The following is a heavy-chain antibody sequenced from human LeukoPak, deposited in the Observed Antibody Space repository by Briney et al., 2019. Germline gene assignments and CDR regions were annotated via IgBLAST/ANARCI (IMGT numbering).Heavy chain of an antibody. J-gene: IGHJ6*02. Sequence: SVKVSCKASGYTFTSYDISWVRQAPGQGLEWMGRIIPILGIANYAQKFQGRVTITADKSTSTAYMELSSLRSEDTAVYYCARDEDGDYQRRYYYYGMDVWGQGTTVTVSS. V-gene: IGHV1-69*04. CDR1: GYTFTSYD. D-gene: IGHD4-17*01. CDR2: IIPILGIA. CDR3: ARDEDGDYQRRYYYYGMDV.